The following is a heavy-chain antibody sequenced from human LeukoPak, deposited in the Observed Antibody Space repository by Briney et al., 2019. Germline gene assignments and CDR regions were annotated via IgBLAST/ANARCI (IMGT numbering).Heavy chain of an antibody. Sequence: SVKVSCKASGFTFTSSAMQWVRQARGQRLEWIGWIVVGSGNTNYAQKFQERVTITRDMSTSTAYMELSSLRSEDTAVYYCAAGDSSGRGAFDIWGQGTMVTVSS. D-gene: IGHD6-19*01. CDR1: GFTFTSSA. J-gene: IGHJ3*02. V-gene: IGHV1-58*02. CDR2: IVVGSGNT. CDR3: AAGDSSGRGAFDI.